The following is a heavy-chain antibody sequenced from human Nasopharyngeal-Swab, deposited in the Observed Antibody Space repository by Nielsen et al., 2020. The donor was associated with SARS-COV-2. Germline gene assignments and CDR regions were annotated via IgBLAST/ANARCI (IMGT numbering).Heavy chain of an antibody. Sequence: ESLRLSCAVYGGSFSGYYWSWIRQPPGKGLEWIGEINHSGSTNYNPSLKSRVTISVDTSKNQFSLKLSSVTAADTAVYFCARGRGVTGTTPTYYFDYWGQGTLVTVSS. V-gene: IGHV4-34*01. J-gene: IGHJ4*02. CDR2: INHSGST. CDR3: ARGRGVTGTTPTYYFDY. CDR1: GGSFSGYY. D-gene: IGHD1-7*01.